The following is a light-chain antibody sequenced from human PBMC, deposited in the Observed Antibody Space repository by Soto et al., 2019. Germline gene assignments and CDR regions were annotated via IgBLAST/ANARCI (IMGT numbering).Light chain of an antibody. J-gene: IGKJ1*01. CDR1: QSVSSTY. CDR2: AAS. Sequence: EIVLTQSPGTLSLSPGERATLSCRPSQSVSSTYLDWYQQKPSQAPRLLIYAASSRATDIPDRFSGGASATDFTLTISRLEPEDFAVYYCRHYINSQWTFGQGTKVEIK. CDR3: RHYINSQWT. V-gene: IGKV3-20*01.